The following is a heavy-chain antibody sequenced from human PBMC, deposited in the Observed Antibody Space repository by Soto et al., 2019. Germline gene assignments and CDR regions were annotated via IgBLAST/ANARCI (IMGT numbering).Heavy chain of an antibody. D-gene: IGHD3-22*01. CDR3: ARASQMVINPFLYAMDV. CDR1: GYTFNRFF. V-gene: IGHV1-2*02. Sequence: QAHLAQSGAEVKKPGASMKVSCKASGYTFNRFFMHWVRQAPGSGLQWMGWISPHTGSTRYAPNFRGRVTMTRDTSVSTVYMELSGVTSDDTAVYYCARASQMVINPFLYAMDVWGQGTTVTVS. J-gene: IGHJ6*02. CDR2: ISPHTGST.